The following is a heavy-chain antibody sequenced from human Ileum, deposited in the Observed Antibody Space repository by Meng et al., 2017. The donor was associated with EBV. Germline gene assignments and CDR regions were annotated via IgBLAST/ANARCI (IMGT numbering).Heavy chain of an antibody. D-gene: IGHD3-22*01. Sequence: QVQLQESGPGRVKPSQTLSLTCAVSGGSISSGGYYWSWIRQPPGKGLEWIGYIYKSGSTYYNPSLTSRVTISVDTSKNQFFLKLGSVTAADTGVYYCARGGDTSGYSLDYWGQGILVTVSS. CDR1: GGSISSGGYY. CDR2: IYKSGST. J-gene: IGHJ4*02. V-gene: IGHV4-30-4*01. CDR3: ARGGDTSGYSLDY.